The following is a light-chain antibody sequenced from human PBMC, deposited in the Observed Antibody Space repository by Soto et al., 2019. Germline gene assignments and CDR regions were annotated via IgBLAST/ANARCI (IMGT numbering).Light chain of an antibody. V-gene: IGLV8-61*01. Sequence: QTVVSQEPSFSVSPGETVTLTCGLTSASVLTSYYPSWYQQTPGHAPRTLIYSTNIRSSGVPDRFSGSILGNKAALTITGAQADDESDYYCALYVGSGTVVFGGGTQLTGL. CDR3: ALYVGSGTVV. CDR1: SASVLTSYY. CDR2: STN. J-gene: IGLJ2*01.